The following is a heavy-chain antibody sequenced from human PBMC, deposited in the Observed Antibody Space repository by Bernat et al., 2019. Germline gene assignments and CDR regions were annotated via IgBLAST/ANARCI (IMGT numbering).Heavy chain of an antibody. CDR3: ARASTVTVD. CDR1: GFSLSTSGMR. Sequence: QVTLKESGPALVKPTQTLTLTCTFSGFSLSTSGMRVSWIRQPPGKALEWLARIDWDDDKFYSTSLKTRLTIAKVTAKNQVVLTMANMDHVDTATYYCARASTVTVDWGQGILVTVSS. D-gene: IGHD4-11*01. CDR2: IDWDDDK. V-gene: IGHV2-70*04. J-gene: IGHJ4*02.